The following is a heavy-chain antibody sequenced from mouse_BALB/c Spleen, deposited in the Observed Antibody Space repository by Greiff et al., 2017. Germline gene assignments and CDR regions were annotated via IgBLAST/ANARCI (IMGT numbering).Heavy chain of an antibody. J-gene: IGHJ2*01. CDR2: ISTYYGDA. CDR1: GYTFTDYA. CDR3: ARYGNYFDD. Sequence: VQLQQSGAELVRPGVSVKISCKGSGYTFTDYAMHWVKQSHAKSLEWIGVISTYYGDASYNQKFKGKATMTVDKSSSTAYMELARLTSEDSAIYYCARYGNYFDDWGQGTTLTVSS. D-gene: IGHD2-10*02. V-gene: IGHV1S137*01.